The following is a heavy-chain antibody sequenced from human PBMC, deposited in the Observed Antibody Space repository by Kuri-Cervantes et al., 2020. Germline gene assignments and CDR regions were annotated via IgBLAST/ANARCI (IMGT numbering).Heavy chain of an antibody. CDR2: ISSSGSSI. V-gene: IGHV3-11*01. D-gene: IGHD3-22*01. CDR3: GGGYYDSSGYYLGVGY. CDR1: GFTVSSNY. J-gene: IGHJ4*02. Sequence: GGSLRLSCAASGFTVSSNYMNWIRQAPGKGLEWVSYISSSGSSIYYADSVKGRFTMSRDNAKNSLYLQMNSLRAEDTAVYYCGGGYYDSSGYYLGVGYWGQGTLVTVSS.